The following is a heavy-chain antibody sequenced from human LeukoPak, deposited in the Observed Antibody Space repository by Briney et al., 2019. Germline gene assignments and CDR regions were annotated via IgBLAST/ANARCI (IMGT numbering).Heavy chain of an antibody. CDR2: IYTRGST. J-gene: IGHJ3*02. Sequence: PSETLSLTCTVSGGSISSYYWSWIRQPAGKGLEWIGRIYTRGSTDYNPSLKSRVTMSVDTSKNQFSLKLSSVTAADTAVYYCARDLYGLGTLNGFDIWGQGTMVSVSS. D-gene: IGHD3-10*01. CDR1: GGSISSYY. CDR3: ARDLYGLGTLNGFDI. V-gene: IGHV4-4*07.